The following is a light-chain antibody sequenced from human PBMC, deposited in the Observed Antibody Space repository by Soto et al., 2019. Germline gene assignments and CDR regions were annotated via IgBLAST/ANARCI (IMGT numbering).Light chain of an antibody. V-gene: IGLV2-14*01. CDR3: SSYTSSSTPSVA. J-gene: IGLJ2*01. CDR1: SSDDGDYNF. Sequence: QSVLTQPASVSGSPGQSITISCTGTSSDDGDYNFVSWYQQHPGKAPKLMIYEVSNRPSGVSDRFSGSKSGNTASLTISGLQAEDEADYYCSSYTSSSTPSVAFGGGTKVTVL. CDR2: EVS.